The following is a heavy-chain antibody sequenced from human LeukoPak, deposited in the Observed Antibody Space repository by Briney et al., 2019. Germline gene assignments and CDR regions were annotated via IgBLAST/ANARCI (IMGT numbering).Heavy chain of an antibody. J-gene: IGHJ4*02. CDR1: GYTFTSYY. D-gene: IGHD2-15*01. Sequence: TSVKVSCKASGYTFTSYYMHWVRQAPGQGLEWMGIINPSGGSTSYAQKFQGRVTMTRDTSTSTVYMELSSLRSEDTAVHYCARDNFGYCSGGSCYVNLLGYWGQGTLVTVSS. V-gene: IGHV1-46*03. CDR3: ARDNFGYCSGGSCYVNLLGY. CDR2: INPSGGST.